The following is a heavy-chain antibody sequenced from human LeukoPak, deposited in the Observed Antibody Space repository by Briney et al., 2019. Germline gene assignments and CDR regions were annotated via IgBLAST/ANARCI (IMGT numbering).Heavy chain of an antibody. J-gene: IGHJ4*02. D-gene: IGHD3-3*01. V-gene: IGHV3-11*01. Sequence: GGSLRLSCAASGFSFSDYYMSWVRQAPGKGLEWVSYISSSGSTIYYADSVKGRFTISRDNAKNSLYLQMNSLRAEDTAVYYCARDRTSTIFGVVTPLDYWSQGTLVTVSS. CDR1: GFSFSDYY. CDR2: ISSSGSTI. CDR3: ARDRTSTIFGVVTPLDY.